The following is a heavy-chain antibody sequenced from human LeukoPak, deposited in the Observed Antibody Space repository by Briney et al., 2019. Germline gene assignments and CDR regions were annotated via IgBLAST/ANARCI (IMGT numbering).Heavy chain of an antibody. CDR3: ARAHYGSGSYADFDY. V-gene: IGHV1-46*01. CDR1: GYTFTSYY. J-gene: IGHJ4*02. Sequence: ASVKVSCKASGYTFTSYYMHWVRQAPGQGLEWMGIINPSGGSTSYAQKFQGRVTMTRDMSTSTVYMELSSLRSEDTAVYYCARAHYGSGSYADFDYWGQGTLVTVSS. D-gene: IGHD3-10*01. CDR2: INPSGGST.